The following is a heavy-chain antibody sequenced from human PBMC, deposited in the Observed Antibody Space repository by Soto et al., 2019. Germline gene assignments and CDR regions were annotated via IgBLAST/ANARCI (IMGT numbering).Heavy chain of an antibody. Sequence: GASVKVSCKASGGTFSSYAISWVRQAPGQGLEWMGGIIPIFGTANYAQKFQGRVTMTRDTSTSTVYMELSSLRSEDTAVYYCARDLAYGDYVDYFDYWGQGTLVTVSS. V-gene: IGHV1-69*05. CDR3: ARDLAYGDYVDYFDY. CDR2: IIPIFGTA. J-gene: IGHJ4*02. D-gene: IGHD4-17*01. CDR1: GGTFSSYA.